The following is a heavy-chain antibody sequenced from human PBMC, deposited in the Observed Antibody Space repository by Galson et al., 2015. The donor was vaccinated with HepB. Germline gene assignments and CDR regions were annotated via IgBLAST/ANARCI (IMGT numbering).Heavy chain of an antibody. CDR1: GFTFSSYG. V-gene: IGHV3-30*18. D-gene: IGHD4-17*01. CDR3: AKGGYGDYDAFDI. Sequence: SLRLSCAASGFTFSSYGMHWVRQAPGKGLEWVAVISYDGSNKYYADSVKGRFTISRDNSQNTLYLQMNSLRAEDTAVYYCAKGGYGDYDAFDIWGQGTMVTVSS. J-gene: IGHJ3*02. CDR2: ISYDGSNK.